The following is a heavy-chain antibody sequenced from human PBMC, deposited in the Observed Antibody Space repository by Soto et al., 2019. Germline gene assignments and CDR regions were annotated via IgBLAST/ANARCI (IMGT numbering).Heavy chain of an antibody. J-gene: IGHJ6*02. CDR1: GDSLRGQS. D-gene: IGHD6-19*01. V-gene: IGHV4-34*01. CDR3: AREDSYGWSGESLDV. CDR2: FDQSGGT. Sequence: QVQLQQWGAGLLKASETLSLTCAVVGDSLRGQSWNWIRQSPGKGLDWIGEFDQSGGTNYNPSLKSRAIISDDTSKNQFSLTLTSVTAADTAVYYCAREDSYGWSGESLDVWGQGTTVTVAS.